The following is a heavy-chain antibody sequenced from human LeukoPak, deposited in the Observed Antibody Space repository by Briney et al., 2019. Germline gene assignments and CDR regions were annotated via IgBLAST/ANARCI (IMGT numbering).Heavy chain of an antibody. J-gene: IGHJ4*02. CDR1: GGTFSSYA. D-gene: IGHD5-24*01. V-gene: IGHV1-69*01. CDR2: IIPIFGTA. Sequence: SVKVSCKASGGTFSSYAISWVRQAPGQGLEWMGGIIPIFGTANYAQRFQGRVTITADESTSTAYMELSSLRSEDTAVYYCASVDGYNYFDYWGQGTLVTVSS. CDR3: ASVDGYNYFDY.